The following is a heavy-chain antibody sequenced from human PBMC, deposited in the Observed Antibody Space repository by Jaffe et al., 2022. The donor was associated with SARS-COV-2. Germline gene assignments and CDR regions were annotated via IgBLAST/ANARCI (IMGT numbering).Heavy chain of an antibody. CDR2: INPNSGGT. J-gene: IGHJ6*02. Sequence: QVQLVQSGAEVKKPGASVKVSCKASGYTFTGYYMHWVRQAPGQGLEWMGRINPNSGGTNYAQKFQGRVTMTRDTSISTAYMELSRLRSDDTAVYYCARDRGPAAMPLLDYYGMDVWGQGTTVTVSS. V-gene: IGHV1-2*06. CDR1: GYTFTGYY. D-gene: IGHD2-2*01. CDR3: ARDRGPAAMPLLDYYGMDV.